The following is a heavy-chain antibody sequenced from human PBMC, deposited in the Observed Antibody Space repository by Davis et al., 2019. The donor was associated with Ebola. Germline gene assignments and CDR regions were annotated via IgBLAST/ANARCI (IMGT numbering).Heavy chain of an antibody. Sequence: GESLKISCAASGFTFSGSAMHWVRQASGQGLEWVGRIRSKANSYATAYAASVKGRFTISRDDSKNTAYLQMNSLKTEDTAVYYCTIAAAGNFNDYWGQGTLVTVSS. CDR1: GFTFSGSA. V-gene: IGHV3-73*01. CDR3: TIAAAGNFNDY. CDR2: IRSKANSYAT. J-gene: IGHJ4*02. D-gene: IGHD6-13*01.